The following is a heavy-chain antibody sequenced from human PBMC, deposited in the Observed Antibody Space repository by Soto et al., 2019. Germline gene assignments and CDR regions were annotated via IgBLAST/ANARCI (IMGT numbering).Heavy chain of an antibody. J-gene: IGHJ5*02. CDR2: INAGNGNT. V-gene: IGHV1-3*01. D-gene: IGHD2-21*01. Sequence: ASVKVSCKASGYTFTSYAIHWVRQAPGQRLEWMGWINAGNGNTKYSQKFQGRVTITRDTSASTAYMELSSLRSEDTAVYYCATHYRHTRDNRFDRWGQGTQVTVSS. CDR3: ATHYRHTRDNRFDR. CDR1: GYTFTSYA.